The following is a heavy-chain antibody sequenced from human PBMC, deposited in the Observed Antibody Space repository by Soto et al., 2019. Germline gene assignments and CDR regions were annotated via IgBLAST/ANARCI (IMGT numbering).Heavy chain of an antibody. CDR3: ARPARRYYDSSGYDLGVGAFDI. Sequence: SVKVSCKASGGTFSSYAISWVRQAPGQGLEWMGGIIPIFGTANYAQKFQGRVTITADESTSTAYMELSSLRSEDTAVYYCARPARRYYDSSGYDLGVGAFDIWSQGTMVTVSS. CDR2: IIPIFGTA. V-gene: IGHV1-69*13. J-gene: IGHJ3*02. CDR1: GGTFSSYA. D-gene: IGHD3-22*01.